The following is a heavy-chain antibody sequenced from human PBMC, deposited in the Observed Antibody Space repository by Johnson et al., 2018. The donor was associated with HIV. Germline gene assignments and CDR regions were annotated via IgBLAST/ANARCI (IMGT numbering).Heavy chain of an antibody. V-gene: IGHV3-66*02. CDR2: IYTGGSI. Sequence: VQLVESGGGVVHPGGSLRLSCAASGFTVSTNYMSWVRQAPGKGLEWVSLIYTGGSIFYADSVKGRYTISRDNSKNALYLQMNSLRAEDTAVYYCARVRVGAFDIWGQGTMVTVSS. J-gene: IGHJ3*02. CDR1: GFTVSTNY. CDR3: ARVRVGAFDI. D-gene: IGHD1-26*01.